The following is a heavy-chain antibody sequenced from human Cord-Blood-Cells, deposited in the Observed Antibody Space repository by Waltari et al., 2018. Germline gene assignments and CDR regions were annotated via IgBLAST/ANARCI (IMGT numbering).Heavy chain of an antibody. CDR3: ARGRGAARHFDY. CDR1: GGSFSGYY. D-gene: IGHD6-6*01. J-gene: IGHJ4*02. V-gene: IGHV4-34*01. Sequence: QVQLLQWGAGLLKPSETLSLTCAVYGGSFSGYYWSWIRQPPGKGLEWIGEINHSGSTNYNPSLNSRVTISVDTSKNQFSLKLSSVTAADTAVYYCARGRGAARHFDYWGQGTLVTVSS. CDR2: INHSGST.